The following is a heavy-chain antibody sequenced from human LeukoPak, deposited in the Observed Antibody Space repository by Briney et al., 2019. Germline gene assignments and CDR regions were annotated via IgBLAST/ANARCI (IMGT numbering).Heavy chain of an antibody. CDR1: GFTFSSYA. J-gene: IGHJ4*02. CDR3: ARDQTGKDSSSWSLLFDY. Sequence: GGSLRLSCAASGFTFSSYAKHWVRQAPAKGLEWVAVISYYGSNKYYADSVKGRFTISRDNSKNTLYLQMNSLRAEDTAVYYCARDQTGKDSSSWSLLFDYWGQGTLVTVSS. V-gene: IGHV3-30*04. D-gene: IGHD6-13*01. CDR2: ISYYGSNK.